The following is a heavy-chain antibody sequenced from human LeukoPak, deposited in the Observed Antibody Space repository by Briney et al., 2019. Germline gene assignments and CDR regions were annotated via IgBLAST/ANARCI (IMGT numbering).Heavy chain of an antibody. Sequence: GGSLRLSCSASGFTFSGYAMLWVRQAPGKGLECVSGISTTGGSIYYADSVKGRFTVSRDNSKNTLNLQMNSLRVEDTAVYYCAREQSGGAPEVWGQGPLVTVSS. CDR1: GFTFSGYA. J-gene: IGHJ4*02. D-gene: IGHD3-16*01. CDR2: ISTTGGSI. CDR3: AREQSGGAPEV. V-gene: IGHV3-64*04.